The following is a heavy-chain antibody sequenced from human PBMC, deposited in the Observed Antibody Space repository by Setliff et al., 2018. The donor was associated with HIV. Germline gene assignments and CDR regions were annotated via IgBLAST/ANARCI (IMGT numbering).Heavy chain of an antibody. V-gene: IGHV5-51*01. Sequence: GESLKISCKGSGYSFTSYWIGWVRQMPGKGLEWMGIIYPGDSDTRYSPAFQGQVTISADKSISTAYLQWSSLKASDNALYYCATSPLGYCSGGSCYQYFDYWGPGTLVNVSS. CDR1: GYSFTSYW. CDR2: IYPGDSDT. J-gene: IGHJ4*02. CDR3: ATSPLGYCSGGSCYQYFDY. D-gene: IGHD2-15*01.